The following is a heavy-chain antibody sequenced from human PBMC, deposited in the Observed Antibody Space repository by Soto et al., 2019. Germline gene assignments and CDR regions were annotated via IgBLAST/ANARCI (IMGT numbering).Heavy chain of an antibody. Sequence: PSETLSLTCDVYGGSFSVYYWSWIRQSPGKGLEWIGQIKHSGGTNYNPLLKSRVTISVDTPRNQFSLKLSSVTAADTAVYFCARTYYYRSGTYFAWFDPWGQGTLVT. CDR1: GGSFSVYY. J-gene: IGHJ5*02. CDR3: ARTYYYRSGTYFAWFDP. CDR2: IKHSGGT. V-gene: IGHV4-34*01. D-gene: IGHD3-10*01.